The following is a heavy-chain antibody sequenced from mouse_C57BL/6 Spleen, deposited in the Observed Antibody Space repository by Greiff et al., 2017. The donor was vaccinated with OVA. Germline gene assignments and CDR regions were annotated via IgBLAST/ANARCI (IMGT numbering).Heavy chain of an antibody. CDR2: INPGSGGT. V-gene: IGHV1-54*01. D-gene: IGHD2-3*01. CDR1: GYAFTNYL. Sequence: QVQLQQSGAELVRPGTSVKVSCKASGYAFTNYLIEWVKQRPGQGLEWIGVINPGSGGTNYNEKFKGKATLTADKSSSTASMQLSSLTSEDSAVYFCARDYDDWFAYWGQGTLVTVSA. CDR3: ARDYDDWFAY. J-gene: IGHJ3*01.